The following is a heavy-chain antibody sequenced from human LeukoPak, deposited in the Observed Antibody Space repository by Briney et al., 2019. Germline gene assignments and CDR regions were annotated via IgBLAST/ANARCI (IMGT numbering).Heavy chain of an antibody. CDR3: AGGFPSTHNWFDP. J-gene: IGHJ5*02. CDR1: GGSISSYY. Sequence: KPSETLSLTCTVSGGSISSYYWSWIRQPPGKGLEWIGNIYYSGSTNYNPSLKSRVTISVDTSKNQFSLKLSSVTAADTAVYYCAGGFPSTHNWFDPWGQGTLVTVSS. D-gene: IGHD3-10*01. CDR2: IYYSGST. V-gene: IGHV4-59*01.